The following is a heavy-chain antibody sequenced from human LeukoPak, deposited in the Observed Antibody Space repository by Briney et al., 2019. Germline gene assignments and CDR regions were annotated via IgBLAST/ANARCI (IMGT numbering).Heavy chain of an antibody. CDR3: ARDRGSGWYRPNWFDP. D-gene: IGHD6-19*01. V-gene: IGHV4-30-4*08. J-gene: IGHJ5*02. CDR2: IYYSGST. Sequence: PSQTLSLTCTVSGGSISSGDYYWSWLRQPPGKGLEWIGYIYYSGSTYYNPSLKSRVTISVDTSKNQFSLKLSSVTAADTAVYYCARDRGSGWYRPNWFDPWGQGTLVTVSS. CDR1: GGSISSGDYY.